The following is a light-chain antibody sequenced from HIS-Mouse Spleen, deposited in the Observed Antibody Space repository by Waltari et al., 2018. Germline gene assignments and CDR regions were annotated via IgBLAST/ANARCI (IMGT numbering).Light chain of an antibody. CDR2: EDS. CDR3: YSTDSSGNHRV. V-gene: IGLV3-10*01. Sequence: SYELTQPPSVSVSPGQTARITCSGDALPKKYAYWYQEKSGQAPVLVLDEDSKRPSGLPERFSGPSSGTKATLTISGAQVEDEADYYCYSTDSSGNHRVFGGGTKLTVL. J-gene: IGLJ2*01. CDR1: ALPKKY.